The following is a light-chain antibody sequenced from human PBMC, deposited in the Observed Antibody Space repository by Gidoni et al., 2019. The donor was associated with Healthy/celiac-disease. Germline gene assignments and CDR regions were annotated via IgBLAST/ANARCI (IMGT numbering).Light chain of an antibody. CDR3: QVWDSSSDRVV. CDR2: YDS. V-gene: IGLV3-21*04. Sequence: SYVLTQPPSVSVAPGKTARITFGGNNIGSKSVHWYQQKPGQAPVLVIYYDSDRPSGSPERFSGSNSGNTATLTISRVEAGDEADYYCQVWDSSSDRVVFGGGTKLTVL. CDR1: NIGSKS. J-gene: IGLJ2*01.